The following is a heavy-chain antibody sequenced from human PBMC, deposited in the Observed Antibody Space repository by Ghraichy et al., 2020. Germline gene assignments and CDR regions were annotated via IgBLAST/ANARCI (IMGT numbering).Heavy chain of an antibody. J-gene: IGHJ4*02. D-gene: IGHD2-15*01. CDR3: ARDNCSGGSCYSATLGY. CDR1: GGTFSSYA. Sequence: SVKVSCKASGGTFSSYAISWVRQAPGQGLEWMGGIIPIFGTANYAQKFQGRVTITADESTSTAYMELSSLRSEDTAVYYCARDNCSGGSCYSATLGYWGQGTLVTFSS. V-gene: IGHV1-69*13. CDR2: IIPIFGTA.